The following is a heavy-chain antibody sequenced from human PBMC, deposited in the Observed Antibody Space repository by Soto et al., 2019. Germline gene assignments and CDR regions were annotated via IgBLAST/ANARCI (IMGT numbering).Heavy chain of an antibody. CDR3: VRNWRYDGVDYYYGMDA. CDR1: GFSLNTGGVG. D-gene: IGHD2-8*01. J-gene: IGHJ6*02. V-gene: IGHV2-5*02. Sequence: ITLKESGPTLVKPTQTLTLTCTFSGFSLNTGGVGVGWVRQPRGKAMEWLALIYWDDDERYRPSLRSRLNITKDTINNQVVLTMTNMDPEDTATYYCVRNWRYDGVDYYYGMDAWGPGTTVTVSS. CDR2: IYWDDDE.